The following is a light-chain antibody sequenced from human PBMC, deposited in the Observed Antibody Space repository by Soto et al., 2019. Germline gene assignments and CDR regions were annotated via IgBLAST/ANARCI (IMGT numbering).Light chain of an antibody. CDR2: EVN. CDR1: SSEVGSYNL. J-gene: IGLJ1*01. V-gene: IGLV2-23*02. Sequence: QSALTQPASVSGSPGQSITISCTGTSSEVGSYNLVSWYQQHPGKAPKLMIYEVNKRPSGVSNRFSGSKSGNTASLTISGLQAEDEADYYCCSYAGSSTYVFGTGTKVTVL. CDR3: CSYAGSSTYV.